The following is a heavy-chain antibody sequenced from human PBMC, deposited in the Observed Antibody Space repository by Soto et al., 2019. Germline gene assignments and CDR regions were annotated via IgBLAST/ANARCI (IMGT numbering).Heavy chain of an antibody. J-gene: IGHJ4*02. D-gene: IGHD2-8*01. V-gene: IGHV4-31*03. CDR1: GGSVNSDDYS. Sequence: QVQLQESGPGLVKPSQTLSVTCTVSGGSVNSDDYSWSWIRQHPGKGLEWIGYIRDSGSTYYNPSLEGRVTISVDTSKNQFSLRLRSVTAADTAVYYCARAMANYFDYWGQGTLVPASS. CDR3: ARAMANYFDY. CDR2: IRDSGST.